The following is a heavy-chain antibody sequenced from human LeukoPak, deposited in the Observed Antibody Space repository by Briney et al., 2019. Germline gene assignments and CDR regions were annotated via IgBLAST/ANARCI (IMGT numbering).Heavy chain of an antibody. J-gene: IGHJ4*02. D-gene: IGHD3-22*01. Sequence: SETLSLTCTVSGGSISSSNYYWGWIRQPPGKGLEWIGTISYSGNTYYNPSLKSRVTISVDTSKSQLSLKLSSVTAADTAVYYCATTVGFSRQSIKGYDSSGFGYWGQGTLVTVSS. CDR3: ATTVGFSRQSIKGYDSSGFGY. CDR1: GGSISSSNYY. CDR2: ISYSGNT. V-gene: IGHV4-39*01.